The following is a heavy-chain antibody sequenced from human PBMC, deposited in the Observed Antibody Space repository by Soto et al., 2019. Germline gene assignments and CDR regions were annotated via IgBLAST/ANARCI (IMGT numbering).Heavy chain of an antibody. V-gene: IGHV4-39*02. CDR1: GGSISSSSYY. CDR2: IYYSGST. Sequence: PSETLSLTCTVSGGSISSSSYYWSWIRQPPGKGLEWIGSIYYSGSTYYNPSLKSRVTISVDTSKNQFSLKLSSVTAADTAVYYCARDSGYEPRGPDYYFDYWGQGTLVTVSA. CDR3: ARDSGYEPRGPDYYFDY. D-gene: IGHD5-12*01. J-gene: IGHJ4*02.